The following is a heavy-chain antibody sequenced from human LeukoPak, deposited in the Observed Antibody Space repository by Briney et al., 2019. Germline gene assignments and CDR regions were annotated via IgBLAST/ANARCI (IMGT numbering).Heavy chain of an antibody. CDR3: ARGGGSGSSPRGRY. CDR1: GGSISSGGYS. V-gene: IGHV4-34*01. CDR2: INHSGST. Sequence: SETLSLTCAVSGGSISSGGYSWSWIRQPPGKGLEWIGEINHSGSTNYNPSLKSRVTISVDTSKNQFSLKLSSVTAADTAVYYCARGGGSGSSPRGRYWGQGTLVTVSS. D-gene: IGHD1-26*01. J-gene: IGHJ4*02.